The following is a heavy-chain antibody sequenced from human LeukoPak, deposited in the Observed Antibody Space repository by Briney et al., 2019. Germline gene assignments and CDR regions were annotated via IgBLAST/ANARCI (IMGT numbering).Heavy chain of an antibody. CDR2: ISSSSYI. CDR3: ARGAPYYYYMDV. CDR1: GFTFSSHS. Sequence: GGSLRLSCAASGFTFSSHSMNWVRQAPGKGLEWVSSISSSSYIYYADSVKGRFTISRDNAKNSLYLQMNSLRAEDTAVYYCARGAPYYYYMDVWGKGTTVTVSS. V-gene: IGHV3-21*01. J-gene: IGHJ6*03.